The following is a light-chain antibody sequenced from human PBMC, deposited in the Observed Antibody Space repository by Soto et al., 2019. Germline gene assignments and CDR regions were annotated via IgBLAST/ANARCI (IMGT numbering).Light chain of an antibody. CDR3: QSYDSSLSGSVV. V-gene: IGLV1-40*01. CDR2: GNS. J-gene: IGLJ2*01. CDR1: SSNIGAGYD. Sequence: QSVLTQPPSVSGAPGQRVTISCTGSSSNIGAGYDVHWYQQLPGTAPKLLIYGNSNRPSGVPDRFSGSKSGTSTSLAITGLQVEDEDDYYCQSYDSSLSGSVVFGGGTQLTVL.